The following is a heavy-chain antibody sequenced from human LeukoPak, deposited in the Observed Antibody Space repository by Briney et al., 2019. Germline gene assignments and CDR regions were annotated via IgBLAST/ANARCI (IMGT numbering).Heavy chain of an antibody. D-gene: IGHD6-19*01. CDR3: AREGPGWQWHGNWFDP. Sequence: EASVRVSCKASGYTFTSSGLSWVRQAPGQGLEWMGWLSGYSGNTNYAQKLQGRVTMTTDTSTSTAYMELRSLRSDDTAVYYCAREGPGWQWHGNWFDPWGQGTLVTVSS. J-gene: IGHJ5*02. V-gene: IGHV1-18*01. CDR2: LSGYSGNT. CDR1: GYTFTSSG.